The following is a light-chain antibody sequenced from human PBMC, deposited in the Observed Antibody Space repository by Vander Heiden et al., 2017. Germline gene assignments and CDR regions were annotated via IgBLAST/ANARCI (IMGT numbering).Light chain of an antibody. CDR1: QSVLYSPNNKNY. CDR2: WAS. Sequence: DIVMTQSPASLAVSLGEGATINCKSSQSVLYSPNNKNYLAWYQQKPGQPPKLLIYWASTRESGVPDRFSGSGSGTDFTLTISSLQAADVAVYYCQQDYSTPRTFGQGTKVEIK. J-gene: IGKJ1*01. CDR3: QQDYSTPRT. V-gene: IGKV4-1*01.